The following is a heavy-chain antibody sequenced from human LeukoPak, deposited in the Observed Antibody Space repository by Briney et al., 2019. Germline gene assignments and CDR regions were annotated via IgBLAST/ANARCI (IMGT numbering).Heavy chain of an antibody. CDR2: ISGSGGST. Sequence: PGGSLRLSCAASGFTFSSYAMSWVRQAPGKGLEWVSAISGSGGSTYYADSVKGRFTISRDNSKNTLYLQMNSLRAEDTAVYYCGRPLQRGSWTQRALDYWGQGTLVTVSS. J-gene: IGHJ4*02. CDR1: GFTFSSYA. CDR3: GRPLQRGSWTQRALDY. V-gene: IGHV3-23*01. D-gene: IGHD3-10*01.